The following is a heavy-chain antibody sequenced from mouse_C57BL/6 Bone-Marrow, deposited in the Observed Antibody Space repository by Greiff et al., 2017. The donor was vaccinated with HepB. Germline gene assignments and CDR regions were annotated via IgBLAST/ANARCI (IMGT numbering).Heavy chain of an antibody. D-gene: IGHD1-1*01. CDR2: IYPGDGDT. J-gene: IGHJ2*01. V-gene: IGHV1-80*01. CDR1: GYAFSSYW. CDR3: ARGGPPYYGSSGGAYFDY. Sequence: QVQLQQSGAELVKPGASVKISCKASGYAFSSYWMNWVKQRPGKGLEWIGQIYPGDGDTNYNGKFKGKATLTADKSSSTAYMQLSSLTSEDSAVYFCARGGPPYYGSSGGAYFDYWGQGTTLTVSS.